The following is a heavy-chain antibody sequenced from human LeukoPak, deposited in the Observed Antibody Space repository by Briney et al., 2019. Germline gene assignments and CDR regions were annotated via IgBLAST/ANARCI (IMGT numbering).Heavy chain of an antibody. CDR2: INPNNGVT. J-gene: IGHJ6*02. CDR1: GYTFTGYY. V-gene: IGHV1-2*02. Sequence: ASVKVSCKASGYTFTGYYIHWVRQAPGQGLEWMAWINPNNGVTNYAQKFQGRVTMTRETYISTAYMELSRLRSDDTAVYYCALVYYDILTGNYYYYYGMDVWGQGTTVTVSS. D-gene: IGHD3-9*01. CDR3: ALVYYDILTGNYYYYYGMDV.